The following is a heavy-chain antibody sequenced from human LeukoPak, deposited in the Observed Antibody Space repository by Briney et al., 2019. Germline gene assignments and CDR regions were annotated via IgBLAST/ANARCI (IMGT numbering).Heavy chain of an antibody. CDR3: ASREWELLLSGGALDI. CDR1: GGSISSSNHY. Sequence: SETLSLTCTVSGGSISSSNHYWGWIRQPPGKGLEWIGTIYYSGSTYYNPSLKSRLTISVDTSKNQFSLKLSSVTAADTAVYYCASREWELLLSGGALDIWGQGTMVTVSS. CDR2: IYYSGST. D-gene: IGHD1-26*01. V-gene: IGHV4-39*01. J-gene: IGHJ3*02.